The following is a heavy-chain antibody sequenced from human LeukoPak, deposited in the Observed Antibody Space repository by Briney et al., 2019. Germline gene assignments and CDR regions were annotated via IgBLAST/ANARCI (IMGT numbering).Heavy chain of an antibody. D-gene: IGHD3-16*02. CDR2: IIPIFGSS. CDR3: ARGNYVWGSYRYRGAFDY. CDR1: GGTFNNYA. V-gene: IGHV1-69*06. J-gene: IGHJ4*02. Sequence: GSSVKVSCKASGGTFNNYAINWVRQAPGQGLEWMGGIIPIFGSSNYAQKFQGRVTITADKSTSTAYMELSSLRSEDTAVYYCARGNYVWGSYRYRGAFDYWGQGTLVTVSS.